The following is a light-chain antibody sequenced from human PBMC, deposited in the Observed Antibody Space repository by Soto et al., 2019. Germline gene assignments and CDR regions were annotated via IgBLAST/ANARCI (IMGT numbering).Light chain of an antibody. J-gene: IGKJ4*01. V-gene: IGKV3-11*01. CDR1: QSVSKY. CDR2: DAS. Sequence: EIVLTQSPATLSLSPGERATLSCRASQSVSKYLAWYQQKPGQAPRLLIYDASNRATGIPARFSGSGSGTDCILTISSLEPEDFAVYYCHQRGAWPLTFGGGTKVEIK. CDR3: HQRGAWPLT.